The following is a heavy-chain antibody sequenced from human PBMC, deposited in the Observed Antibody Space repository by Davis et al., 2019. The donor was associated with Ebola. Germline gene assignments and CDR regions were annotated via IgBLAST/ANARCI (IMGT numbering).Heavy chain of an antibody. J-gene: IGHJ4*02. Sequence: ASVKVSCKASGYTFTDYLMHWVRQAPGQGLEWMGLINPSIGNTSLAQKFQDRVTLTRDTSTRTVHMDLSSLKSDDTAIYSCASGEFVDFWGQGTLVTVSS. CDR3: ASGEFVDF. CDR1: GYTFTDYL. V-gene: IGHV1-46*01. CDR2: INPSIGNT. D-gene: IGHD3-10*01.